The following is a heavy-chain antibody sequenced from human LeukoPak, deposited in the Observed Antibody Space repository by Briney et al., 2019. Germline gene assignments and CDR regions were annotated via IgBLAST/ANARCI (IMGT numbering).Heavy chain of an antibody. CDR1: GFTFSDYY. CDR3: ARDLRMGYFDY. J-gene: IGHJ4*02. CDR2: ISSSGSTI. Sequence: GGSLRLSCAASGFTFSDYYMSWIRQAPGKGLEWVSYISSSGSTIYYADSVKGRSTISRDNAKNSLYLQMNSLRAEDTAVYYCARDLRMGYFDYWGQGTLVTVSS. V-gene: IGHV3-11*04. D-gene: IGHD2-8*01.